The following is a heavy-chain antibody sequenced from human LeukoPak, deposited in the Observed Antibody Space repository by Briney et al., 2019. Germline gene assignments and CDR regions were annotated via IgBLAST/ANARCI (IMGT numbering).Heavy chain of an antibody. D-gene: IGHD6-19*01. CDR1: GGSISSGYY. CDR2: IYHSGST. CDR3: ARDPGYDSGWYDH. Sequence: SQTLSLTCTVSGGSISSGYYWGWIRQPPGKGLEWIGSIYHSGSTYYNPSLKSRVTISVDTSKNQFSLKLSSVTAADTAVYYCARDPGYDSGWYDHWGQGTLVTVSS. V-gene: IGHV4-38-2*02. J-gene: IGHJ5*02.